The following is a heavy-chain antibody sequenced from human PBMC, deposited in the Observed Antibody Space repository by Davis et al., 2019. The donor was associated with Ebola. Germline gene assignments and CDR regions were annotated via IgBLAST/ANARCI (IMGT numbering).Heavy chain of an antibody. V-gene: IGHV5-51*01. CDR1: GYSFTSYW. CDR2: IYPGDSDT. J-gene: IGHJ3*02. D-gene: IGHD4-17*01. Sequence: PGGSLRLSCKGSGYSFTSYWIGWVRQMPGKGLEWMGIIYPGDSDTRYSPSFQGQVTISADKSISTAYLQWSSLKASDTAMYYCARPTADYGDYTEDAFDIWGQGTMVTVSS. CDR3: ARPTADYGDYTEDAFDI.